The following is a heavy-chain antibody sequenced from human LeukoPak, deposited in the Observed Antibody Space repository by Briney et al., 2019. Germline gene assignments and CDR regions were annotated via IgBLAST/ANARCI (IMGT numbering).Heavy chain of an antibody. CDR1: GFTFSSYS. CDR3: ARGLHNTSSRPHFDY. J-gene: IGHJ4*02. CDR2: LSGSSSTI. Sequence: GGSLRLSCAASGFTFSSYSMNWVRQAPGKGLEWISYLSGSSSTIYYADSVKGRFTISRDNAKNSLYLQMNSLRVEDTAVYYCARGLHNTSSRPHFDYWGQGTLVTVSS. V-gene: IGHV3-48*01. D-gene: IGHD6-6*01.